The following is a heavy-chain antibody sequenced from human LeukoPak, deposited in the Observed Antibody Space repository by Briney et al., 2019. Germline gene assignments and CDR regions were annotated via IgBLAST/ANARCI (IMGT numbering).Heavy chain of an antibody. CDR2: IYYSGST. J-gene: IGHJ3*02. D-gene: IGHD6-13*01. CDR1: GGSISSSSYY. V-gene: IGHV4-39*01. Sequence: PSETLSLTCTVSGGSISSSSYYWGWVRQPPGKGLEWIGSIYYSGSTYYNPSLKSQVTISVDTSKNQFSLKLRSVTAADTAVYYCARREQAAVYDAFDIWGQGTMVTVSS. CDR3: ARREQAAVYDAFDI.